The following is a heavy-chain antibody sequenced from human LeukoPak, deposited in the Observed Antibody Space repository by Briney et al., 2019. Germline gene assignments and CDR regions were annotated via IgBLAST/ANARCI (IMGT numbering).Heavy chain of an antibody. CDR3: ASGTSITMVRGVFSDAFDI. CDR2: IIPIFGTA. D-gene: IGHD3-10*01. Sequence: SVKVSCKASGGTFSSYAISWVRQAPGQGLEWMGGIIPIFGTANYAQKFQGRVTITADESTSTAYMELSSLRSEDTAVYYCASGTSITMVRGVFSDAFDIWGQGTMVTVSS. J-gene: IGHJ3*02. CDR1: GGTFSSYA. V-gene: IGHV1-69*13.